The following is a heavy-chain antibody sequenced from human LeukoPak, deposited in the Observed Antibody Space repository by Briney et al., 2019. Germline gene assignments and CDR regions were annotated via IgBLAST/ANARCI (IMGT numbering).Heavy chain of an antibody. CDR1: GFTFSSYA. J-gene: IGHJ3*02. Sequence: GRSLRLSCAASGFTFSSYAMHWVRQAPGKGLEWVAVISYDGSNKYYADSVKGRFTISRDNSKNTLYLQMNSLRAEDMAVYYCARDSHYAFDIWGQGTMVTVSS. CDR2: ISYDGSNK. CDR3: ARDSHYAFDI. V-gene: IGHV3-30-3*01.